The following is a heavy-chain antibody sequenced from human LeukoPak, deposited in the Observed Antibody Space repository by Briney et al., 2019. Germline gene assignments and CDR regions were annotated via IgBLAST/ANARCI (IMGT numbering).Heavy chain of an antibody. V-gene: IGHV1-2*02. CDR3: ARDGNFDY. J-gene: IGHJ4*02. D-gene: IGHD1-1*01. Sequence: ASVKVSCKASGYTFTDYYLHWVRQAPGQGLEWMGWISPNSSGTNSAQKFQGRVTMTRDTSISTAYMELSRLTSDDTAVYYCARDGNFDYWGQGTLVTVSS. CDR1: GYTFTDYY. CDR2: ISPNSSGT.